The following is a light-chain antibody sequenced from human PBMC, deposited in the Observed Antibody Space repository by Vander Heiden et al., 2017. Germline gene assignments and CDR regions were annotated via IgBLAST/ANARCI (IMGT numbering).Light chain of an antibody. CDR2: DDS. CDR1: HIRSKS. Sequence: SYVLTQPPSVPVAPGQTARITCRGNHIRSKSAHWYQQKPGQAPVLVVYDDSDRPPGIPVRFSASNSGNTATLTISRVEAGDEADYYCQVWDSASDHPVIFGGGTKLTVI. CDR3: QVWDSASDHPVI. J-gene: IGLJ2*01. V-gene: IGLV3-21*02.